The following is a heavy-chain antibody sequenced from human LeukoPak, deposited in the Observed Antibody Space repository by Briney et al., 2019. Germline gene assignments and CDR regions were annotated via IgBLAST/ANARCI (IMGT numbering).Heavy chain of an antibody. Sequence: SVKVSCKASGGTFSSYAISWVGQAPGQGLEWMGGIIPIFGTANYVQKFQGRVTITADESTSTAYMELSSLRAEDTAVYYCASPGGHYYGSGSYYKFDYWGQGTLVTVSS. CDR1: GGTFSSYA. J-gene: IGHJ4*02. V-gene: IGHV1-69*13. CDR2: IIPIFGTA. D-gene: IGHD3-10*01. CDR3: ASPGGHYYGSGSYYKFDY.